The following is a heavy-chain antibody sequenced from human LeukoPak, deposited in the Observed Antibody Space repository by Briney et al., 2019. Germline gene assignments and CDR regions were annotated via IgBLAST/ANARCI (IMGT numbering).Heavy chain of an antibody. V-gene: IGHV4-61*02. D-gene: IGHD2-2*01. J-gene: IGHJ4*02. Sequence: PSQTLSLTCTVSGGSIRSGSYYWTWIRQPAGKGLEWIGRIYSSGSTNHNPSLKSRVTISVDTSKNQFSLKVSSVTAADTAVYYCARDEAVVVPAYSFDYWGQGTLVTVSS. CDR2: IYSSGST. CDR3: ARDEAVVVPAYSFDY. CDR1: GGSIRSGSYY.